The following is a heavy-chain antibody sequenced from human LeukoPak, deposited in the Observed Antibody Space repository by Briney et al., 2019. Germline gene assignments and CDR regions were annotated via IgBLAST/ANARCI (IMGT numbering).Heavy chain of an antibody. CDR2: TYYRSKWYN. CDR3: ARLVGASWFDS. CDR1: GDSVSTNSAT. J-gene: IGHJ5*01. Sequence: KFSQTLSLTCAISGDSVSTNSATWTWLRQSPSRGLEWLGRTYYRSKWYNDYAVSMKSRITINPDTSKNQFSLQLNSVTPEDTAVYYCARLVGASWFDSWDQGTLVTVSS. V-gene: IGHV6-1*01. D-gene: IGHD1-26*01.